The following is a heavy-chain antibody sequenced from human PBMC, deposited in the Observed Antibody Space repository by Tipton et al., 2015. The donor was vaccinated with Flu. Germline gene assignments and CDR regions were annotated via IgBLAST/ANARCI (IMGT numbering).Heavy chain of an antibody. CDR1: GGAVSSYF. CDR2: IYYGGTT. J-gene: IGHJ6*02. CDR3: ARDSGRNYNYGMDV. D-gene: IGHD2-15*01. Sequence: TLSFTCTVSGGAVSSYFWTWIRQPPGKQLEWIGYIYYGGTTNYNPSLRSRVTFSMDTSKNQFSLRLSSVTAADTAVYYCARDSGRNYNYGMDVWGQGTTVYVSS. V-gene: IGHV4-59*02.